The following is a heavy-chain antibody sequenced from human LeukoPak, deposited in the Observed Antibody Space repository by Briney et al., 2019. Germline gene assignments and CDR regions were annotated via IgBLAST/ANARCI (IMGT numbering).Heavy chain of an antibody. Sequence: GGSLRLSCAASGFTFSSYWMSRVRQAPGKGLEWVANIKQDGSEKYYVDSVKGRFTISRDTAKNSLYLQMNSLRAEDTAVYYCARDRGDYYYGLDVWGQGTTVTVSS. CDR3: ARDRGDYYYGLDV. V-gene: IGHV3-7*03. J-gene: IGHJ6*02. CDR2: IKQDGSEK. CDR1: GFTFSSYW. D-gene: IGHD2-15*01.